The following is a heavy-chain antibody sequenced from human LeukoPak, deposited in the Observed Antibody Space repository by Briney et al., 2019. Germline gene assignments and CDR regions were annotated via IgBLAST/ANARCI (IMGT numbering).Heavy chain of an antibody. CDR2: FDPEDGET. CDR3: ATGWMFSGGFSPGYYYYGMDV. D-gene: IGHD2-15*01. Sequence: GASVKVSCKVSGYTLTELSMHWVRQAPGKGLEWMGGFDPEDGETIYAQKFQGRVTMTEDTSTDTAYMELSSLRSEDTAVYYCATGWMFSGGFSPGYYYYGMDVWGKGTTVTVSS. J-gene: IGHJ6*04. V-gene: IGHV1-24*01. CDR1: GYTLTELS.